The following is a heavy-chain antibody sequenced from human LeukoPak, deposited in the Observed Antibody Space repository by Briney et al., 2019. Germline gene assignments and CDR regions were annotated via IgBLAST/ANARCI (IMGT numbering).Heavy chain of an antibody. J-gene: IGHJ4*02. CDR2: FDPEDGET. CDR3: ATQARGYFYY. V-gene: IGHV1-24*01. Sequence: ASVKVSCKVSGYTLAQLAIHCVRQAPGKVLEWLGGFDPEDGETVYAQRFQDRVTMTEDTSTDTANMELTSLASEDTAVYYCATQARGYFYYWGQGTLVTVSS. CDR1: GYTLAQLA.